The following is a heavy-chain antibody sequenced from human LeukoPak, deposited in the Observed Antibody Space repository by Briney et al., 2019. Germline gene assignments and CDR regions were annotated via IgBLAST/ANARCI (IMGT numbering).Heavy chain of an antibody. Sequence: PGGSLRLSCGASGFNFTRHWMTWVRQAPGEGLEWVASIDQDGSDENYLDSVKGRFTISRDNAQNSLYLYMNSLTPEDTAIFYCVRGYSTTYYAWLEPWGQGTLVTVSS. V-gene: IGHV3-7*01. CDR2: IDQDGSDE. D-gene: IGHD2/OR15-2a*01. CDR3: VRGYSTTYYAWLEP. CDR1: GFNFTRHW. J-gene: IGHJ5*02.